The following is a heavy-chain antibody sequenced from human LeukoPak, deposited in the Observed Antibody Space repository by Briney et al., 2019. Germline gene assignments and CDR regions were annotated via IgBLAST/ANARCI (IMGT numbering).Heavy chain of an antibody. V-gene: IGHV3-53*01. Sequence: GGSLRLSCAASGFTVSSNYMSWVRQAPGKGLEWVSVIYSGGSTYYADSVKGRFTISRDNSKNTLYLQMNSLRAEDTAVYYCARETAAGLSPHFDNWGQGTLVTVSS. CDR1: GFTVSSNY. CDR2: IYSGGST. CDR3: ARETAAGLSPHFDN. D-gene: IGHD6-13*01. J-gene: IGHJ4*02.